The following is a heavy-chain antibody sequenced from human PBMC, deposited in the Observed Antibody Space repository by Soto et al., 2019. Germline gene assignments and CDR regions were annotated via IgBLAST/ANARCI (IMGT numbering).Heavy chain of an antibody. CDR3: ARTLPNRQLFDS. J-gene: IGHJ4*02. CDR2: IYYSGST. CDR1: GGSVSSGSYY. V-gene: IGHV4-61*01. D-gene: IGHD1-1*01. Sequence: PSETLSLTCTVSGGSVSSGSYYWSWIRQPPGKGLEWIGYIYYSGSTNYNPSLKSRVTISVDTSKNQFSLKLSSVTAADTAVYYCARTLPNRQLFDSWSQGTSVTVSS.